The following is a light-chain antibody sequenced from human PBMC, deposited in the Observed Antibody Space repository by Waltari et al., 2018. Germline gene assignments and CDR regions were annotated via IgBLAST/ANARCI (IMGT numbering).Light chain of an antibody. CDR1: RNVGSD. Sequence: EIVMTQSPATLSLSPGERATLSCRASRNVGSDRAWYQQKPGQPPRLLIYGVSSRATGIPARFSGSGYGTEFALTISSLQSEDSAVYYCQHYRTQPLTFGGGTRVEI. J-gene: IGKJ4*01. CDR2: GVS. CDR3: QHYRTQPLT. V-gene: IGKV3-15*01.